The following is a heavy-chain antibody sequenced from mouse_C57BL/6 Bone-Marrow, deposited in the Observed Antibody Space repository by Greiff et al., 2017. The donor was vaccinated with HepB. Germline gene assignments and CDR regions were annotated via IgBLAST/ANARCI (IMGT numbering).Heavy chain of an antibody. J-gene: IGHJ4*01. V-gene: IGHV1-19*01. CDR1: GYTFTDYY. CDR2: INPYNGGT. D-gene: IGHD1-1*01. Sequence: VQLKQSGPVLVKPGASVKMSCKASGYTFTDYYMNWVKQSHGKSLEWIGVINPYNGGTSYNQKFKGKATLTVDKSSSTAYMELNSLTSEDSAVYYCARGALSTVVATRGAMDYWGQGTSVTVSS. CDR3: ARGALSTVVATRGAMDY.